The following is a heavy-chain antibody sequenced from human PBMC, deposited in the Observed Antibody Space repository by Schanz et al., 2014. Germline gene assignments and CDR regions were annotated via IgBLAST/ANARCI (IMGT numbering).Heavy chain of an antibody. V-gene: IGHV3-30*06. CDR3: ARDRGYCSGGSCLTFDY. J-gene: IGHJ4*02. CDR2: ISNDGSIK. Sequence: QVQLVESGGGVVQPGRSLRLSCAASGFIFSSYGLHWVRQAPGKGLEWVAFISNDGSIKYYADSVEGRFTISRDNSRNTLYLQMNSLRTEDTAVYYCARDRGYCSGGSCLTFDYWGQGTLVTVSS. D-gene: IGHD2-15*01. CDR1: GFIFSSYG.